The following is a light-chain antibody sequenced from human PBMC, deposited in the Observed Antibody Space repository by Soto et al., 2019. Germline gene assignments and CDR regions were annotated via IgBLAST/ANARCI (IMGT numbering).Light chain of an antibody. V-gene: IGLV2-23*02. CDR3: CSYAGSSTDV. J-gene: IGLJ1*01. CDR2: EVS. CDR1: SSDVGSYNL. Sequence: QSVLTQPASVSGSPGQSITISCTGTSSDVGSYNLVSWYQQHPGKAPKLMIYEVSKRPSGVSNRFSGFKSGNTASLTISGLQAEDEADYYCCSYAGSSTDVFGTGTKVTVL.